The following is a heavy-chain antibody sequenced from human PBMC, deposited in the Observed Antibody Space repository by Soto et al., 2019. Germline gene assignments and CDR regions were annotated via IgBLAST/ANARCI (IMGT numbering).Heavy chain of an antibody. CDR3: AGGASSGGWYFDV. CDR1: GGTFSSPT. V-gene: IGHV1-69*01. CDR2: VSPIFGTT. Sequence: QVQLVQSGAEVKKPGSSVKVSCKASGGTFSSPTISWVRQAPGQGLEWMGGVSPIFGTTYYAQKFQGRLTITADASSGTAYMGLSSMRSEDTAVYYCAGGASSGGWYFDVWGRGTLLTVSS. J-gene: IGHJ2*01. D-gene: IGHD1-26*01.